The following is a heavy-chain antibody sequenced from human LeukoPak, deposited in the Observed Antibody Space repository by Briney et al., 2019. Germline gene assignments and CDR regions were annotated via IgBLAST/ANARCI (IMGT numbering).Heavy chain of an antibody. CDR1: GGSISSGDYY. CDR3: ARGHWGSTPYYFDY. J-gene: IGHJ4*02. V-gene: IGHV4-30-4*08. CDR2: IYYSGST. Sequence: SQTLSLTCTVSGGSISSGDYYWSWIRQPPGKGLEWIGYIYYSGSTYYNPSLKSRVTISVDTSKNQFSLKLSSVTAADTAVYYCARGHWGSTPYYFDYWGQGTLVTVSS. D-gene: IGHD2-15*01.